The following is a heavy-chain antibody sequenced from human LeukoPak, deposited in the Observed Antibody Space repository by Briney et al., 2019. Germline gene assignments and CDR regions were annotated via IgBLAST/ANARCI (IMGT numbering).Heavy chain of an antibody. CDR1: GFTFSNYA. V-gene: IGHV3-30-3*01. Sequence: GGSLRLSCAASGFTFSNYAIHWVRQAPGKGLDWVAVVSFDGSKKYYADSVKGRFTIFRDNSKNTLYLQMNTLRPDDTAVYYCTRAKRGPFDYWGQGTLVTVSS. CDR3: TRAKRGPFDY. CDR2: VSFDGSKK. J-gene: IGHJ4*01.